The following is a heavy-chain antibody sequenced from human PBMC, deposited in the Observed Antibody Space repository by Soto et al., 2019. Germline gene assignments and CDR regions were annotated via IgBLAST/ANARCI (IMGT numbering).Heavy chain of an antibody. CDR2: ISSDGRST. CDR3: VKDRYIDF. V-gene: IGHV3-64D*06. J-gene: IGHJ4*02. CDR1: GFTISSYA. Sequence: GGSLRLSSSVSGFTISSYAMHWVRQAPGKGLEYVSSISSDGRSTYYADSVKGRFTISRDNSKNTLSLQMGSRRPEDTAVYFCVKDRYIDFWGQGTLVTVSS.